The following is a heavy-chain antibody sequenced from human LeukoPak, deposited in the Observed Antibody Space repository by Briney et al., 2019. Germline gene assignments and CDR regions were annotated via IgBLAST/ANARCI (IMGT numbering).Heavy chain of an antibody. CDR2: INPKSGGT. V-gene: IGHV1-2*02. CDR3: ATYNRANTPSPPSDY. CDR1: GYSFTDYY. Sequence: GASVKVSCKASGYSFTDYYMHWVRQAPGQGLEWMGFINPKSGGTNYAQKFQGRVTMTRDTSTSTAFMELSSLSSDDTALYYCATYNRANTPSPPSDYWGQGSLVTVSS. D-gene: IGHD5-24*01. J-gene: IGHJ4*02.